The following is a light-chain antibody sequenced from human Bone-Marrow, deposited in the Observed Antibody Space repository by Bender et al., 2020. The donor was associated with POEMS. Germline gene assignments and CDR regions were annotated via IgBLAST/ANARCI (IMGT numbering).Light chain of an antibody. CDR1: SSDVGGNDF. CDR2: EVT. J-gene: IGLJ3*02. CDR3: SSFAGSKNWM. V-gene: IGLV2-8*01. Sequence: QSALTQPPSASGSLGQSVTISCTGTSSDVGGNDFVSWFHQNPGKAPKLLIFEVTKRPSGVPDRFSGSRSGSTASLTVSGLQAEDEADYYCSSFAGSKNWMFGGGTRVTVI.